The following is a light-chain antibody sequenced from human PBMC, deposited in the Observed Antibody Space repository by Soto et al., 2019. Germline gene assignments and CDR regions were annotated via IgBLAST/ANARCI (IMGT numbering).Light chain of an antibody. J-gene: IGLJ3*02. CDR1: NSDVGGYNS. Sequence: QSALTQPASVSGSPGQSITISCTGTNSDVGGYNSVSWYQQHPDKAPKLMIYDVSNRPSGVSNRFSGSKSGSTASLTISGLQAEDEADYYCSSYTSSTTWVFGGGTKLTVL. V-gene: IGLV2-14*01. CDR3: SSYTSSTTWV. CDR2: DVS.